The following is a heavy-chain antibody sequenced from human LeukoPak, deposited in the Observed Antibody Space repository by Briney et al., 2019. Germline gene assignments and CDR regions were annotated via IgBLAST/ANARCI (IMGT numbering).Heavy chain of an antibody. D-gene: IGHD2-15*01. Sequence: ASETLSLTCTVSGGSISSSSYYWAWIRQPPGKGLEWIGSIHYSGSTYYNPSLQSRVTISIDTSKNQFSLKLSSVTAADTAVYYCARDRIYCSGGSCYSSDAFDIWGQGTMVTVSS. J-gene: IGHJ3*02. CDR2: IHYSGST. CDR3: ARDRIYCSGGSCYSSDAFDI. V-gene: IGHV4-39*07. CDR1: GGSISSSSYY.